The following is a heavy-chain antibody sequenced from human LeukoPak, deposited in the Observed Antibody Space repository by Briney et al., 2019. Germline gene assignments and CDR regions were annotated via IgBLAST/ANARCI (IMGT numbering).Heavy chain of an antibody. CDR2: IKRDGSEK. Sequence: PGGSLRLSCAASGLTFGDHTMNWVRQAPGKGLEWVANIKRDGSEKFYVDSVRGRFTISRDNAKNSLYLQMNSLRAEDTAVYFCARGPNTDYGRRYYYYMDVWGKGTTVTISS. CDR1: GLTFGDHT. CDR3: ARGPNTDYGRRYYYYMDV. V-gene: IGHV3-7*01. J-gene: IGHJ6*03. D-gene: IGHD4-17*01.